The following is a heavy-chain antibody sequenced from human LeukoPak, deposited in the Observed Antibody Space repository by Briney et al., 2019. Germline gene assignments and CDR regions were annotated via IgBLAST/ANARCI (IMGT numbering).Heavy chain of an antibody. CDR2: IYTSGST. CDR1: GGSISSGSYY. V-gene: IGHV4-61*02. Sequence: QVQLQESGPGLVKPSQTLSLTCTVSGGSISSGSYYWSWIRPPAGKGLEWIGRIYTSGSTNYNPSLKSRVTILVDTSKNQFSLKLSSVTAADTAVYYCASGEGGAAFDIWGQGTMVTVSS. CDR3: ASGEGGAAFDI. J-gene: IGHJ3*02. D-gene: IGHD3-10*01.